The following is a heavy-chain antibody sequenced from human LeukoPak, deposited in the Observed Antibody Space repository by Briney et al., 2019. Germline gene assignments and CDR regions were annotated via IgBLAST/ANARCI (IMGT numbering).Heavy chain of an antibody. Sequence: SETLSLTCTVSGGSISSSSYYWGWIRQPPGKGLEWIGSIYYSGSTYYNPSLKSRVTISVDTSKNQFSLKLSSVTAADTAVYYCAATTGEDWYFDLWGRGTLVTVSS. J-gene: IGHJ2*01. CDR1: GGSISSSSYY. CDR3: AATTGEDWYFDL. V-gene: IGHV4-39*07. D-gene: IGHD7-27*01. CDR2: IYYSGST.